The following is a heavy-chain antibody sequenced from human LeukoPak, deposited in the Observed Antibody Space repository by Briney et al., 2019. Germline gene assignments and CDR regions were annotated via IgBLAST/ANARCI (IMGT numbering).Heavy chain of an antibody. Sequence: GGSLRLSCAASGFTFSSCSMNWVRQAPGKGLEWVSSISSSSSYIYYADSVKGRFTISRDNAKNSLYLQMNSLRAEDTAVYHCASFGVVVPAAIDYWGQGTLVTVSS. D-gene: IGHD2-2*02. CDR1: GFTFSSCS. V-gene: IGHV3-21*01. J-gene: IGHJ4*02. CDR3: ASFGVVVPAAIDY. CDR2: ISSSSSYI.